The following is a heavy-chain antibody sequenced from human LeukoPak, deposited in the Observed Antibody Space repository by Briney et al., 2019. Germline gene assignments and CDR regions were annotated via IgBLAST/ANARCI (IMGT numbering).Heavy chain of an antibody. D-gene: IGHD6-19*01. Sequence: EASVKVSCTPSGYTSTGYYMHWGRQAPGQGLEWRGWINPNSGGTNYAQKFQGRVTMTRDTSISTAYMELSRLRSDDTAVYYCAAGGYSSGRYFDYWGQGTLVTVSS. V-gene: IGHV1-2*02. CDR3: AAGGYSSGRYFDY. CDR2: INPNSGGT. J-gene: IGHJ4*02. CDR1: GYTSTGYY.